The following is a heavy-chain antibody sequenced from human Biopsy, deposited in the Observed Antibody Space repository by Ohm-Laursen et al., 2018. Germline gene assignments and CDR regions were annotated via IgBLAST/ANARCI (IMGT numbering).Heavy chain of an antibody. D-gene: IGHD3-22*01. J-gene: IGHJ5*02. CDR1: GGSISSGGSY. CDR3: ARGDYFDSNGYFWFDP. CDR2: IFNSANT. V-gene: IGHV4-31*01. Sequence: SDTLSLTCTVSGGSISSGGSYWSWIRQRPGKGLEWIRYIFNSANTYYNPSLKNLITISGDTSKNQFSLKLNSVTAADTAVYYCARGDYFDSNGYFWFDPWGQGTLATVSS.